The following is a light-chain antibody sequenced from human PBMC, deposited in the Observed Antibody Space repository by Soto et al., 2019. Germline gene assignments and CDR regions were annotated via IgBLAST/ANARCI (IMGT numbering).Light chain of an antibody. Sequence: IQLTQSPSSLSASVGDRVTITCRASQSITTYLNWYQQKPGKAPKLLIYAASSLQSGVPSRFSGSGSGTDFTLTISSLHPEDFATYFCQQSYSAWTFGQGTKVDIK. CDR2: AAS. CDR3: QQSYSAWT. V-gene: IGKV1-39*01. CDR1: QSITTY. J-gene: IGKJ1*01.